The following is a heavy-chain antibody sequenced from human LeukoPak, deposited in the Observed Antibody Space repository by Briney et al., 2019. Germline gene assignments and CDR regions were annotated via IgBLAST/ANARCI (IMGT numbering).Heavy chain of an antibody. J-gene: IGHJ4*02. CDR2: IYTSGST. V-gene: IGHV4-61*02. D-gene: IGHD6-6*01. CDR3: ARRAARPERYFDY. Sequence: PSETLSLTCTVSGGSISSGSYYWSWIRQPAGKGLEWIGRIYTSGSTNYNPSLKSRVTISVDTSKNQFSLKLSSVTAADTAVYYCARRAARPERYFDYWGQGTLVTVSS. CDR1: GGSISSGSYY.